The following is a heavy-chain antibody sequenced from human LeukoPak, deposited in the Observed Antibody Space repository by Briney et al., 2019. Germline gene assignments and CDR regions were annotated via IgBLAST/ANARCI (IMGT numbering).Heavy chain of an antibody. D-gene: IGHD1-1*01. CDR3: ARCSTPHWIFDAFDI. Sequence: INPNSGGTNYAQKFQGRVTMTRDTSISTAYVELSGLRSDDTAVYYCARCSTPHWIFDAFDIWGQGTMVTVSS. V-gene: IGHV1-2*02. CDR2: INPNSGGT. J-gene: IGHJ3*02.